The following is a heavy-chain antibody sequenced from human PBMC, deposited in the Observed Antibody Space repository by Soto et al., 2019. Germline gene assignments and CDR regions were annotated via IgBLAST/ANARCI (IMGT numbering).Heavy chain of an antibody. J-gene: IGHJ6*02. D-gene: IGHD6-6*01. CDR1: GGSISSGGYY. CDR2: IYYSGST. Sequence: SETLSLTCTVSGGSISSGGYYWSWIRQHPGKGLEWIGYIYYSGSTYYNPFLKSRVTISVDTSKNQFSLKLSSVTAADTAVYYCARDFTPGTARPDGMDVWGQGTTVTVSS. CDR3: ARDFTPGTARPDGMDV. V-gene: IGHV4-31*03.